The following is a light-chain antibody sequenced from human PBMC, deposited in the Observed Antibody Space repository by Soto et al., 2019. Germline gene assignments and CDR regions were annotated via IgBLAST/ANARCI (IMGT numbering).Light chain of an antibody. V-gene: IGKV1-33*01. CDR2: DVS. CDR1: HGISNF. CDR3: QKYDALPYT. Sequence: DIPMTQYPSSLSASVGARVTITCQASHGISNFFNWYQQKPRKAPKLLNSDVSHLEVGVPSRFSGSGSGTDFTFSISILQPEDVGTYYCQKYDALPYTFGQGTKLQIK. J-gene: IGKJ2*01.